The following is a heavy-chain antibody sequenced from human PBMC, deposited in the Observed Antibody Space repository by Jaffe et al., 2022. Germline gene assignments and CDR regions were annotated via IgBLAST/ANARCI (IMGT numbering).Heavy chain of an antibody. V-gene: IGHV2-5*02. D-gene: IGHD3-9*01. J-gene: IGHJ5*02. CDR1: GFSLSTSGVG. CDR2: IYWDDDK. CDR3: AHRPRQRYFDWLSRVGPWFDP. Sequence: QITLKESGPTLVKPTQTLTLTCTFSGFSLSTSGVGVGWIRQPPGKALEWLALIYWDDDKRYSPSLKSRLTITKDTSKNQVVLTMTNMDPVDTATYYCAHRPRQRYFDWLSRVGPWFDPWGQGTLVTVSS.